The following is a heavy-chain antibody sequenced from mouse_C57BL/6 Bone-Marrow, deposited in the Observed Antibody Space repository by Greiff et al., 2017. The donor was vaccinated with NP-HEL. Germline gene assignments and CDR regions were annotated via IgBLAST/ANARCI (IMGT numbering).Heavy chain of an antibody. D-gene: IGHD1-2*01. J-gene: IGHJ2*01. CDR1: GYTFASYG. CDR3: ARKGVTTAYFDY. Sequence: QVHVKQSGAELARPGASVKLSCKASGYTFASYGISWVKQRTGQGLEWIGEIYPRSGNTYYNEKFKGKATLTAEKSSSTAYMELRSLTSEDSAVYFCARKGVTTAYFDYWGQGTTLTVSS. CDR2: IYPRSGNT. V-gene: IGHV1-81*01.